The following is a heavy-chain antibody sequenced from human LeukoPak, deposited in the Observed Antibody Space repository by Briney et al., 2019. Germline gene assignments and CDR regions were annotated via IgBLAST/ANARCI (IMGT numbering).Heavy chain of an antibody. V-gene: IGHV3-11*04. J-gene: IGHJ5*02. D-gene: IGHD3-3*01. Sequence: GGSLRLSCAASGFTFSDYYMSWIRQAPGKGLEWISYISSSGSTVLYADSVKGRFTTSRDNAKNTLYLQVNSLRAEDTAVYYGARGYYLFWSAYYPGAHETLVTVSS. CDR1: GFTFSDYY. CDR2: ISSSGSTV. CDR3: ARGYYLFWSAYYP.